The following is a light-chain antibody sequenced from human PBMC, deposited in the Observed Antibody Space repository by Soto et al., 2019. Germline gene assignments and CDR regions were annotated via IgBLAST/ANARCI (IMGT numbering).Light chain of an antibody. CDR2: DVY. CDR3: QQYDSLPLT. CDR1: QDISNY. J-gene: IGKJ5*01. V-gene: IGKV1-33*01. Sequence: DIQMTQSPPSLSVSVGDRVTITCQASQDISNYLHWFQQKPGKAPQLLIFDVYNLQTGVHSRFSGGGSGTDFALTISSLEPEDIATYYCQQYDSLPLTFGQGTRLEI.